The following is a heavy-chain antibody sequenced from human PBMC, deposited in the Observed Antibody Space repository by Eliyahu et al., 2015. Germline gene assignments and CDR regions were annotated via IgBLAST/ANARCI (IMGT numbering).Heavy chain of an antibody. CDR1: GFXFXNYA. J-gene: IGHJ4*02. D-gene: IGHD6-13*01. V-gene: IGHV3-23*01. CDR2: ISGSGDST. Sequence: EVQLLXSGGGLVQPGGSLRLXCAASGFXFXNYAXTWVRQAPGKGLEWVTAISGSGDSTYYANSVKGRFTISRDDSKNTLYLQMSSLRAEDTAIYYCAKGRYSTTYNFDFWGQGTLVTVSS. CDR3: AKGRYSTTYNFDF.